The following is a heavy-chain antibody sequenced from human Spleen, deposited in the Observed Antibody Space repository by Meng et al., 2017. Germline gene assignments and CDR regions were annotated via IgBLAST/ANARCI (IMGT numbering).Heavy chain of an antibody. CDR3: ANLSGTTGTTGY. V-gene: IGHV3-30-3*01. Sequence: VPVVESGGCLVHPGGSLGLSCAASGLTFIDYAMHWVRQAPGKGLEWVATVSHYGDSDCSAVSVRGRFFISRDNSKNTVYLQMTRLRPKDTAVYYCANLSGTTGTTGYWGQGALVTVSS. J-gene: IGHJ4*02. CDR1: GLTFIDYA. CDR2: VSHYGDSD. D-gene: IGHD1-1*01.